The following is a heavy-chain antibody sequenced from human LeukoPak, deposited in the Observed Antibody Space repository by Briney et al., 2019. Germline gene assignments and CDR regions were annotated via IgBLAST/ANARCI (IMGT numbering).Heavy chain of an antibody. D-gene: IGHD5-24*01. V-gene: IGHV4-61*01. CDR2: ISYSGST. J-gene: IGHJ4*02. CDR3: ARAEMLYYFDY. Sequence: PSETLSLTCTVSGASVSSGNYYWSWIRQPPGEGLEWVGYISYSGSTSYNPSLKSRVTISVDTSKNQFSLKLSSVTAADTAVYYCARAEMLYYFDYWGQGTPVTVSS. CDR1: GASVSSGNYY.